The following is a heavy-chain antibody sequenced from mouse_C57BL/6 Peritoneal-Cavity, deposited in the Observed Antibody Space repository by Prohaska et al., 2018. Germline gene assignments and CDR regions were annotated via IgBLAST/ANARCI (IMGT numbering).Heavy chain of an antibody. Sequence: QIQLVQSGPELKKPGETVKISCKASGYTFTTYGMSWVKQAPGKGLKWMGWINTYSGVPTYADDFKGRFAFSLETSASTAYLQINNLKKEDTATYFCARGFITTVVRFDYWGQGTTLTVSS. CDR1: GYTFTTYG. V-gene: IGHV9-3*01. D-gene: IGHD1-1*01. CDR3: ARGFITTVVRFDY. CDR2: INTYSGVP. J-gene: IGHJ2*01.